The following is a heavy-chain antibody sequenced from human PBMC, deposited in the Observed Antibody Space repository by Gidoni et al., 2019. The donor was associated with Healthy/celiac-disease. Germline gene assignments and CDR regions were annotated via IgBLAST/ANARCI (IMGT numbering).Heavy chain of an antibody. CDR2: INPSGGST. CDR3: ARDIVVVPAAMAGAFDY. D-gene: IGHD2-2*01. Sequence: QVQLLQSGAEVKKPGASVKVPGKASGYTVTTYYMHWVRQAPGQGLEWMGIINPSGGSTSYAQKFQGRVTMTRDTSTSTVYMELSSLRSEDTAVYYCARDIVVVPAAMAGAFDYWGQGTLVTVSS. V-gene: IGHV1-46*01. J-gene: IGHJ4*02. CDR1: GYTVTTYY.